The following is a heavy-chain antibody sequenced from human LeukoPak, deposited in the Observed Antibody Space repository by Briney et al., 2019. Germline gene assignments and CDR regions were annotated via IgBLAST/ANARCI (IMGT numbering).Heavy chain of an antibody. CDR3: ARGHILRRYSSGWTRGYYFDY. CDR1: GGSISSSSYY. CDR2: INHSGST. J-gene: IGHJ4*02. V-gene: IGHV4-39*07. Sequence: PSETPSLTCTVSGGSISSSSYYWSWIRQPPGKGLEWIGEINHSGSTNYNPSLKSRVTISVDTSKNQFSLKLSSVTAADTAVYYCARGHILRRYSSGWTRGYYFDYWGQGTLVTVSS. D-gene: IGHD6-25*01.